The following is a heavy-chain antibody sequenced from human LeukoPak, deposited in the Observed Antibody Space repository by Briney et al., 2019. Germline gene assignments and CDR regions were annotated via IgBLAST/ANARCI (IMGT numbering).Heavy chain of an antibody. Sequence: SETLSLTCTVSGGSISSSSYSWGWIRQPPGKGLEWIGSVYYSGSTYYNPSLKSRVTISVDTSKNQFSLNRISVTAADTAVYYCARHRRSRWVRGVSHYYYYYYMDVWGKGTTVTISS. J-gene: IGHJ6*03. D-gene: IGHD3-10*01. CDR1: GGSISSSSYS. CDR2: VYYSGST. V-gene: IGHV4-39*01. CDR3: ARHRRSRWVRGVSHYYYYYYMDV.